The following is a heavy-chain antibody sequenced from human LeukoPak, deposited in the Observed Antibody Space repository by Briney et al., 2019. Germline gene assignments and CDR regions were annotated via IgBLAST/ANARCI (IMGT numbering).Heavy chain of an antibody. CDR3: ARADYYDSNAYYFDY. V-gene: IGHV4-39*07. CDR1: GGSIGSSSYY. J-gene: IGHJ4*02. CDR2: IYYSGST. D-gene: IGHD3-22*01. Sequence: SETLSLTCTVSGGSIGSSSYYWGWIRQPPGKGLEWIGSIYYSGSTYYNPSLKSRVTISVDTSKNQFSLKLSSVTAADTAVYYCARADYYDSNAYYFDYWGQGTLVTVSS.